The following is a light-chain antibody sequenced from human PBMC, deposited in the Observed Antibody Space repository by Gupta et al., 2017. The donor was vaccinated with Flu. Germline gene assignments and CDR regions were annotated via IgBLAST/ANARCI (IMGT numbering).Light chain of an antibody. V-gene: IGKV1-17*01. CDR3: QQHTNSPRA. CDR1: QDIRND. CDR2: TAS. Sequence: DIQITPSPSSLSASIGDRFTITCRARQDIRNDLGWYQQKLGKAPKRLIYTASSVQSGVPSRFSGSGSGTEFTLTISRLQPEDFAPYYCQQHTNSPRAFGQGTKVEIK. J-gene: IGKJ1*01.